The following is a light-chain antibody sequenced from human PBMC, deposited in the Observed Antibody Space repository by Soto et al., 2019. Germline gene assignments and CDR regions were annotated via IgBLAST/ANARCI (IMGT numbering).Light chain of an antibody. Sequence: QSVLTQPPSASGSPGQSVTISCAGTSSDVGGYNYVSWYQQYPGKVPKLMIYEVSERPSGVPDRFSGSKSGNTAFLTVSGLQAEDEADYYCQVWDSSSDHYVFGTGTKVTVL. J-gene: IGLJ1*01. CDR3: QVWDSSSDHYV. V-gene: IGLV2-8*01. CDR1: SSDVGGYNY. CDR2: EVS.